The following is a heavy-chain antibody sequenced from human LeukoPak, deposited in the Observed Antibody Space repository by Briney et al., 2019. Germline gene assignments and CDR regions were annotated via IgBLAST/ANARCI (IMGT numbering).Heavy chain of an antibody. J-gene: IGHJ4*02. D-gene: IGHD6-13*01. CDR2: ISYDGSNT. Sequence: GRSLRLSCAASAFTFSSYGMHWVRQAPGKWMEWVAAISYDGSNTYYGDSVKGRFTISRDNPTNTLYLQMNSLRAEDTAVYFCSRGEEQQLVYYFDYWGQGTLVTVSS. V-gene: IGHV3-30*03. CDR1: AFTFSSYG. CDR3: SRGEEQQLVYYFDY.